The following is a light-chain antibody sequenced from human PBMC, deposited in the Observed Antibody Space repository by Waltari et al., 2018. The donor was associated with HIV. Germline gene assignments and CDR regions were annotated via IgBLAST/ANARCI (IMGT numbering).Light chain of an antibody. CDR1: QSVSANF. CDR2: GAS. J-gene: IGKJ1*01. Sequence: MVLTQSPGTLSLSPGDRALLSCRASQSVSANFLGCYQQRPGQAPRLLVHGASRRATGTPARFSCGGSGTDFTLIISRLQPEDFAVYYCQQCATSPWTFGQGTTV. CDR3: QQCATSPWT. V-gene: IGKV3-20*01.